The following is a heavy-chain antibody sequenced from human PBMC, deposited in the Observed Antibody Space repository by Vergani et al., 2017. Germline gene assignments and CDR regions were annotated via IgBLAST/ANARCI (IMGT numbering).Heavy chain of an antibody. V-gene: IGHV6-1*01. CDR3: ARSIGGTGGIKDGMDV. Sequence: QVQLQQSGPGLVKPSQTLSLTCAISGDSVSSNSAAWNWTRQSPSRGLEWLGRTYYRSKWYNDYAVSVKSRITINPGTSKIQFSLQLNSVTPEDTAVYYXARSIGGTGGIKDGMDVWGQGTTVTVSS. D-gene: IGHD1-14*01. J-gene: IGHJ6*02. CDR1: GDSVSSNSAA. CDR2: TYYRSKWYN.